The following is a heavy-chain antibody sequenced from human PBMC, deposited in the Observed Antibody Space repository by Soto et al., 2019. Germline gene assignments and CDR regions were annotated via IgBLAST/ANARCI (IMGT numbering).Heavy chain of an antibody. CDR2: ISSSSSYI. V-gene: IGHV3-21*01. J-gene: IGHJ4*02. CDR1: GFTFSSYS. CDR3: ARAQAVAGTGGYY. D-gene: IGHD6-19*01. Sequence: PGGSLRLSCAASGFTFSSYSMNWVRQAPGKGLEWVSSISSSSSYIYYADSVKGRFTISRDNAKNSLYLQMNSLRAEDTAVYYCARAQAVAGTGGYYWGQGTVVTVSS.